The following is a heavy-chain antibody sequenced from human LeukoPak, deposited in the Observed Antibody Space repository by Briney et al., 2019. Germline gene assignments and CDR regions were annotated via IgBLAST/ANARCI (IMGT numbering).Heavy chain of an antibody. CDR2: MNPNSGNT. CDR3: ARKNYGSNRWFVP. D-gene: IGHD4/OR15-4a*01. Sequence: ASVKVSCKASGYTFISYDINWVRQATGQGLEWMGWMNPNSGNTGYAQKFQGRVTMTRNTSISTAYMELSSLTSEDTAVYYCARKNYGSNRWFVPWGQGTLVTVSS. CDR1: GYTFISYD. J-gene: IGHJ5*02. V-gene: IGHV1-8*01.